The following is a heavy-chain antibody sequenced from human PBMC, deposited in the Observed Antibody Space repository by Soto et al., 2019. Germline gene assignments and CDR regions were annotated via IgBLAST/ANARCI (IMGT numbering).Heavy chain of an antibody. CDR2: INAHNGNT. J-gene: IGHJ4*02. CDR1: GYTFSTYG. Sequence: ASVKVSCKASGYTFSTYGFSWVRQAPGQGLEWMGWINAHNGNTKYAQKFQGRVTITRDTSASTAYMELSSLRSEDTAVYYCARDKYDYGDYAIWGQGTLVTVSS. V-gene: IGHV1-18*01. D-gene: IGHD4-17*01. CDR3: ARDKYDYGDYAI.